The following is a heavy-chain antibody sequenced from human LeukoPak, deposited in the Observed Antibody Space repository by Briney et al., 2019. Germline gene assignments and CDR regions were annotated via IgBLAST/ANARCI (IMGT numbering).Heavy chain of an antibody. CDR1: GGSFSGYY. CDR2: INHSGST. D-gene: IGHD3-3*01. J-gene: IGHJ4*02. V-gene: IGHV4-34*01. Sequence: MTSETLSLACAVYGGSFSGYYWSWIRQPPGKGLEWIGEINHSGSTNYNPSLKSRVTISVDTSKNQFSLKLSSVTAADTAVYYCARMSREWPSFDYWGQGTLVTVSS. CDR3: ARMSREWPSFDY.